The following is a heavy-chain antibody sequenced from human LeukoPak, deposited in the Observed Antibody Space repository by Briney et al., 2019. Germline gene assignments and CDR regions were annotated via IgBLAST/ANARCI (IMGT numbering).Heavy chain of an antibody. D-gene: IGHD4-17*01. CDR3: ERGYGDR. CDR2: ISSSSSTI. J-gene: IGHJ5*02. CDR1: GFTFGSYS. Sequence: GGSPRLSCAASGFTFGSYSMNWVRQAPGKGLEWVSYISSSSSTIYYADSVKGRFTISRDNAKNSLYLQMNSLRAEDTAVYYCERGYGDRWGQGTLVTVSS. V-gene: IGHV3-48*01.